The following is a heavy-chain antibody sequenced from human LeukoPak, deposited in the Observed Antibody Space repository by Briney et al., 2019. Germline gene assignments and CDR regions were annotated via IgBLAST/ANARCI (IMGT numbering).Heavy chain of an antibody. D-gene: IGHD6-19*01. CDR1: GFTFSSFC. J-gene: IGHJ4*02. V-gene: IGHV3-7*01. CDR3: ARGRGSSGWSPYDY. CDR2: IKQDGSEK. Sequence: GGSLRLSCGASGFTFSSFCMSWVRQAPGKGLEWVANIKQDGSEKYYVDSVKGRFTVSRDNAKNSLYLQMNSLRAEDTAMYYCARGRGSSGWSPYDYWGQGTLVTVSS.